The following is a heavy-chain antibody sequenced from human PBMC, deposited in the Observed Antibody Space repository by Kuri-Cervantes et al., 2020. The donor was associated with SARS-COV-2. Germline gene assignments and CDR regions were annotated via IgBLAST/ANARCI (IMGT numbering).Heavy chain of an antibody. CDR2: IIPIFGTA. J-gene: IGHJ3*02. CDR3: ARDMRGDCSSTSCYGDAFDI. V-gene: IGHV1-69*05. D-gene: IGHD2-2*01. Sequence: SVKVSCKTSGYTFTSYDITWVRQAPGQGLEWMGGIIPIFGTANYAQKFQGRVTITTDESTSTAYMELSSLRSEDTAVYYCARDMRGDCSSTSCYGDAFDIWVQGTMVTVSS. CDR1: GYTFTSYD.